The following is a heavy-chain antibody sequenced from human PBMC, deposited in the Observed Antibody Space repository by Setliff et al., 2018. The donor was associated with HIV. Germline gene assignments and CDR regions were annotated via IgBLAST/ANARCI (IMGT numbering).Heavy chain of an antibody. CDR1: ELTFSNYA. CDR3: VRGSGISCYSLWFDP. CDR2: LSGSGGST. V-gene: IGHV3-23*01. J-gene: IGHJ5*02. Sequence: GGSLRLSCAASELTFSNYAMTWVRQAPGKGLEWVSSLSGSGGSTYYADSVKGRFTISRDNAKNMLYLQMNSLSADDTAVYYCVRGSGISCYSLWFDPWGHGTLVTVSS. D-gene: IGHD2-15*01.